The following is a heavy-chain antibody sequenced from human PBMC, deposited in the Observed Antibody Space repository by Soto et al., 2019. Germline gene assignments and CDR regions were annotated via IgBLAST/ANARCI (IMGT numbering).Heavy chain of an antibody. CDR3: ATLPPRIVVVLSEFPT. Sequence: SETLSLTCVVSGTSISSSYWWTWVRQSPGKGLEWIGEIYHTGITKYNPSLKTRVTISVDKSSSQFSLKLTSVTVADTAMYYCATLPPRIVVVLSEFPTWGQGSQVTVSS. CDR2: IYHTGIT. J-gene: IGHJ5*02. D-gene: IGHD2-21*01. V-gene: IGHV4-4*02. CDR1: GTSISSSYW.